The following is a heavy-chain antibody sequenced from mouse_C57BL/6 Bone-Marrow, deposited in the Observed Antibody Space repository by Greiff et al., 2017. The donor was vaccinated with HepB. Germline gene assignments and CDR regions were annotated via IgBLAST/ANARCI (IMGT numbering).Heavy chain of an antibody. V-gene: IGHV1-69*01. CDR2: IDPSDSYT. CDR1: GYTFTSYW. Sequence: VQLQQPGAELVMPGASVKLSCKASGYTFTSYWMHWVKQRPGQGLEWIGEIDPSDSYTNYNQKFKGKSTLTVDKSSSTAYMQLSSLTSEDSAVYYCAREDYGIFPHWYFDVWGTGTTVTVSS. J-gene: IGHJ1*03. D-gene: IGHD1-1*01. CDR3: AREDYGIFPHWYFDV.